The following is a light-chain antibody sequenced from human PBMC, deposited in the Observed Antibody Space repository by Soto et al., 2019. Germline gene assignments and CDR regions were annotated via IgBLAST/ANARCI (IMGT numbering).Light chain of an antibody. V-gene: IGKV1-39*01. CDR1: QSISSY. CDR3: QQYHSWPPRT. CDR2: AAS. J-gene: IGKJ1*01. Sequence: DIQMTQSPSSLSASVGDRVTITCRASQSISSYLNWYQQKPGKAPKLLIYAASSLQSGVPSRFSGSGSGTDFTLTISSLQPEDFAVYYCQQYHSWPPRTFGQGTEVEIK.